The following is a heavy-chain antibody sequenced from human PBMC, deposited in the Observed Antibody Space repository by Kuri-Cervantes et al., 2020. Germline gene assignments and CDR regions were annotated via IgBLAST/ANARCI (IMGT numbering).Heavy chain of an antibody. CDR1: GYTFTSYD. J-gene: IGHJ6*02. D-gene: IGHD5-24*01. V-gene: IGHV1-8*01. Sequence: ASVKVSCKASGYTFTSYDINWVRQATGQGLEWMGWMNPNSSNTGYAQKFQGRVTMTRNTSISTAYMELSSLRSEDTAVYYCARADRWLQLVYYYGMDVWGQGTTVTVSS. CDR2: MNPNSSNT. CDR3: ARADRWLQLVYYYGMDV.